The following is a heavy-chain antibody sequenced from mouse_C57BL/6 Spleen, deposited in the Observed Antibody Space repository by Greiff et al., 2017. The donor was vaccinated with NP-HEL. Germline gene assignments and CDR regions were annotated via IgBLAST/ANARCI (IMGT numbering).Heavy chain of an antibody. CDR3: ARRYGNYPAWFAY. CDR1: GYTFTTYP. J-gene: IGHJ3*01. V-gene: IGHV1-47*01. D-gene: IGHD2-1*01. CDR2: FHPYNDDT. Sequence: VKLMESGAELVKPGASVKMSCKASGYTFTTYPIEWMKQNHGKSLEWIGNFHPYNDDTKYNEKFKGKATLTVEKSSSTVYLELSRLTSDDSAVYYCARRYGNYPAWFAYWGQGTLVTVSA.